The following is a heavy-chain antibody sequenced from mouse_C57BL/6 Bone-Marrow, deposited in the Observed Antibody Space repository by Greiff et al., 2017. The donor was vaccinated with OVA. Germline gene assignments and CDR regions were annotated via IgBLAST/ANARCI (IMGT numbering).Heavy chain of an antibody. Sequence: VQLQQSGAELVRPGASVKLSCTASGFNIKDDYMHWVKQRPEQGLEWIGWIDPENGDTEYASKFQGKATITADTSSNTAYLQLSSLTSEDTAVYYCTTPSYYGSSRYFDVWGTGTTVTFSS. D-gene: IGHD1-1*01. V-gene: IGHV14-4*01. CDR1: GFNIKDDY. J-gene: IGHJ1*03. CDR2: IDPENGDT. CDR3: TTPSYYGSSRYFDV.